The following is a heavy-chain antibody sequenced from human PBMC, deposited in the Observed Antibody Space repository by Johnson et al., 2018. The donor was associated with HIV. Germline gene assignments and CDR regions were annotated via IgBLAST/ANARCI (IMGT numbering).Heavy chain of an antibody. CDR1: GFSFGTYA. CDR3: ATIAAHGAAFDI. CDR2: ISHDGYNE. V-gene: IGHV3-30*03. D-gene: IGHD6-25*01. J-gene: IGHJ3*02. Sequence: QVQLVESGGGVVQPGRSLRLSCAASGFSFGTYAMHWVRQAPGKGLEWVAVISHDGYNEDYADSVKGRFTISRDNSKNTLYLQMNSLRPEDTAAYYCATIAAHGAAFDIWGQGTVVTVSS.